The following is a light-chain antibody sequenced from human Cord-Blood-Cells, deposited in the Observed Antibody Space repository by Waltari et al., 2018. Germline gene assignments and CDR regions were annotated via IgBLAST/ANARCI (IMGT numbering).Light chain of an antibody. CDR3: QQSYSTPLT. Sequence: DIQMTQPQSALPAAVGDRVTITCLASQSMHSYLTWYQQKPGKAPKLLIYAASSLQSVVPSRFSVRGSGTDFTLTINSLQPEDFATYYCQQSYSTPLTFGGRTKVEIK. V-gene: IGKV1-39*01. J-gene: IGKJ4*01. CDR1: QSMHSY. CDR2: AAS.